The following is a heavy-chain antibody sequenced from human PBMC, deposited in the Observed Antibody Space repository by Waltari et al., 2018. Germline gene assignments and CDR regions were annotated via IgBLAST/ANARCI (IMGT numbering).Heavy chain of an antibody. CDR1: GFSISNGYY. D-gene: IGHD5-12*01. Sequence: QVQLQESGPGLVKPSETLSLTCGVSGFSISNGYYWAWIRQSPGKGLAWIGNIYKSGATYTNPPPKCGVIISVDTSKILFSLRWSSLTAADTAVYFCARAKYTGHEYTRRYFDLWGRGTLVTVSS. J-gene: IGHJ2*01. V-gene: IGHV4-38-2*01. CDR3: ARAKYTGHEYTRRYFDL. CDR2: IYKSGAT.